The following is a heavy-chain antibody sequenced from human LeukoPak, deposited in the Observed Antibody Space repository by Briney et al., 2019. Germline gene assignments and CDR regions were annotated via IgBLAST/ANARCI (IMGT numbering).Heavy chain of an antibody. V-gene: IGHV4-34*01. CDR3: ARHRCSGGSCYPMNWFDP. Sequence: SETLSLTCAVYGGSFSGYYWSWIRQPPGKGLEWIGEINHSGSTNYNPSLKSRVTISVDTSKNQFTLKLSSVTAADTAVYYCARHRCSGGSCYPMNWFDPWGQGTLVTVSS. D-gene: IGHD2-15*01. J-gene: IGHJ5*02. CDR2: INHSGST. CDR1: GGSFSGYY.